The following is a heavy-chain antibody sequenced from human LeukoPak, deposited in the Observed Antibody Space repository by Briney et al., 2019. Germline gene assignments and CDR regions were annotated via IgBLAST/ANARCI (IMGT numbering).Heavy chain of an antibody. D-gene: IGHD4-17*01. CDR3: ARDPGYGDYVDYYYGMDV. CDR2: IDPYNGDT. V-gene: IGHV1-2*02. J-gene: IGHJ6*02. Sequence: GASVKVSCKASGNTLTDYFLHWIRQAPGQGLEWMGWIDPYNGDTNYAQKFQGRVTMTRDTSITTAYMELDRLTSDDTAVYYCARDPGYGDYVDYYYGMDVWGQGTTVTVSS. CDR1: GNTLTDYF.